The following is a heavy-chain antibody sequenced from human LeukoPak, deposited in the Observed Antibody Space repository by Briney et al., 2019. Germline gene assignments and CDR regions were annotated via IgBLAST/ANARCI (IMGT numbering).Heavy chain of an antibody. V-gene: IGHV3-74*01. CDR2: INSDGSIT. J-gene: IGHJ4*02. D-gene: IGHD2-21*02. CDR3: ARDLVVSATY. CDR1: GFTFSDYW. Sequence: QTGGSLRLSCAASGFTFSDYWMHWVRQAQGKGLEWVSRINSDGSITTDADSVKGRFTVSRDNAKNTLYLQMNSLRAEDTGVYYCARDLVVSATYWGQGTLVTVSS.